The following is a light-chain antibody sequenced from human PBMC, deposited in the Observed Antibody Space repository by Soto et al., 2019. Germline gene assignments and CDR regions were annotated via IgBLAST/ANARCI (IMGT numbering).Light chain of an antibody. CDR3: MSYAGGNRFV. CDR2: QVT. J-gene: IGLJ1*01. Sequence: QSVLTQPPSASGTPGQSVTISCSGTINDVGGYNYVSWYQLHPGNVPQLMIYQVTMRPSGVPDCFSASKSDTTASLTISGLQAEDEGDYYCMSYAGGNRFVFGTGTKLTVL. CDR1: INDVGGYNY. V-gene: IGLV2-8*01.